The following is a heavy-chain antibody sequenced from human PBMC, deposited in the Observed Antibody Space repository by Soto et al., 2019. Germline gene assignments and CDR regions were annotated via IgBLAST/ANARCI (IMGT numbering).Heavy chain of an antibody. V-gene: IGHV4-59*01. CDR1: GCSISSYY. D-gene: IGHD4-4*01. Sequence: SEAPSLTCAVTGCSISSYYWSWIRQPPGKGLEWIGYIYYSGSTNYNPSLKSRVTISVDTSKNQFCLKLGSVTAADTAVYYCATSLATTRAFDYWGQGTRVTVSS. CDR2: IYYSGST. J-gene: IGHJ4*02. CDR3: ATSLATTRAFDY.